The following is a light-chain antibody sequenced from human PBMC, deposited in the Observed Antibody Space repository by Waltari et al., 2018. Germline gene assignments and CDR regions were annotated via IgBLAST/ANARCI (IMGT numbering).Light chain of an antibody. J-gene: IGKJ4*01. Sequence: DIQMTQSPSSLSASVGDRVTITCQASQDISNYLNWYQQKAGKAPKLLIYDTSNLETGVPSRFSGSGSGTEFTFTISSLQPDDIATYYCQHFDNLPLTFGGGTKVEIK. CDR2: DTS. CDR1: QDISNY. CDR3: QHFDNLPLT. V-gene: IGKV1-33*01.